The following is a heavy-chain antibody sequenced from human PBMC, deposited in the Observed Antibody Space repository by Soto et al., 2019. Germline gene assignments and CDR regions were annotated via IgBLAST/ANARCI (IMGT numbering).Heavy chain of an antibody. Sequence: VGALRLSCAVSGFTVSNNYMSWVRQAPGKGLEGVSVIYSGGYTAYGDSVKGRFTISRDNAKNSLYLQMNSLRAEDTAVYYCARAKGGSYSTFDYWGQGTLVTVSS. J-gene: IGHJ4*02. CDR1: GFTVSNNY. D-gene: IGHD1-26*01. CDR2: IYSGGYT. V-gene: IGHV3-53*01. CDR3: ARAKGGSYSTFDY.